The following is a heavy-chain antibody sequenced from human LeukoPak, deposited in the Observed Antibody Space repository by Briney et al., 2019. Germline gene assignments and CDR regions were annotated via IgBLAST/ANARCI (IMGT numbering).Heavy chain of an antibody. D-gene: IGHD3-22*01. CDR3: ARASSSGHYLGTFDY. V-gene: IGHV1-69*01. J-gene: IGHJ4*02. CDR1: GGTFSSYA. CDR2: IIPIFGTA. Sequence: SVKVSCKASGGTFSSYAISWVRRAPGQGLEWMGGIIPIFGTANYAQKFQGRVTITADESTSTAYMELSSLRSEDTAVYYCARASSSGHYLGTFDYWDQGTLVTVSS.